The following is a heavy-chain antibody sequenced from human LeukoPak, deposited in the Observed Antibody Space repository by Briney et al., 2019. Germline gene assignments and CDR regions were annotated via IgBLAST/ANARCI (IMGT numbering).Heavy chain of an antibody. CDR1: GYTLTELS. V-gene: IGHV1-24*01. CDR2: FDPEDGET. J-gene: IGHJ3*02. CDR3: ATWSTRSGDGYGFDI. D-gene: IGHD6-19*01. Sequence: GASVKVSCKVSGYTLTELSMHWVRQAPGKRLEWMGGFDPEDGETIYAQKFQGRVTMTRDTSISPAYIELSRLRSDDTAVYYCATWSTRSGDGYGFDIWGQGTMVTVSS.